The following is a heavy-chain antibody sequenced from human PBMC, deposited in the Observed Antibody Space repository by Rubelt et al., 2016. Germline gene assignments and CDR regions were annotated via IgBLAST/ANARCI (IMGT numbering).Heavy chain of an antibody. Sequence: QLQLQESGPGLVKPSETLSLTCTVSGGSISSSSYYWGWIRQPPGKGLEWIGSIYYSGSTYYNPAVKSRVTISVDTSNNQFSLKLSAVTAADTAVYYCARDTDNGSMDVWGQGTTVTVSS. CDR3: ARDTDNGSMDV. V-gene: IGHV4-39*07. CDR1: GGSISSSSYY. J-gene: IGHJ6*02. D-gene: IGHD1-1*01. CDR2: IYYSGST.